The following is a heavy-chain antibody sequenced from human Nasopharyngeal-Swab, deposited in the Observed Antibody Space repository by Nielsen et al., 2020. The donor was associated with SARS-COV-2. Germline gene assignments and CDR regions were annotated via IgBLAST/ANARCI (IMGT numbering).Heavy chain of an antibody. CDR1: GDNVPSHTAA. V-gene: IGHV6-1*01. CDR2: TYYRSMWKN. CDR3: ARIAVAVPPV. D-gene: IGHD6-19*01. J-gene: IGHJ4*02. Sequence: SQTPSLPLSISGDNVPSHTAAWTWLRHSPSRGLEWLGRTYYRSMWKNDYAVSVRGRITIRPDPSKNQFSLQLNSLTPEDTAVYYCARIAVAVPPVWGQGTLVTVSS.